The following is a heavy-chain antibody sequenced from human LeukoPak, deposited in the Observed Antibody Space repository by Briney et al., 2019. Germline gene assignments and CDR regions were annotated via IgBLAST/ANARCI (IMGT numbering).Heavy chain of an antibody. CDR2: MNQDGSAK. CDR3: ATYTHWVAGDV. V-gene: IGHV3-7*01. CDR1: GFIFGDYS. D-gene: IGHD3-16*01. J-gene: IGHJ6*02. Sequence: GGSLRLSCAASGFIFGDYSMNWVRQAPGKGLEWVANMNQDGSAKGYVDSVKGRFTISRDNARNSLYLQMSSLRPEDTAVYYCATYTHWVAGDVWGQGTTVTVSS.